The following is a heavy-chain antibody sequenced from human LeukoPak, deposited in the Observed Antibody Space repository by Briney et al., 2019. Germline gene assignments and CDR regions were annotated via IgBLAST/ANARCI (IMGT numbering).Heavy chain of an antibody. CDR1: GGSISSYY. Sequence: PSETLSLTCTVSGGSISSYYWSWIRQPPGKGLEWIGYISYSGSTNYNPSLKSRVTISVDTSKNQFSLGLSSVTAADTAVYYCARLGYYYDSSGYYLYYFDYWGQGTLVTVSS. D-gene: IGHD3-22*01. CDR3: ARLGYYYDSSGYYLYYFDY. J-gene: IGHJ4*02. CDR2: ISYSGST. V-gene: IGHV4-59*01.